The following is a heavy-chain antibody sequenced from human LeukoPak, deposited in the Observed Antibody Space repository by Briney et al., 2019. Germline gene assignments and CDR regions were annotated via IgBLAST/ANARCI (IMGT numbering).Heavy chain of an antibody. CDR3: VRQSLGASGLDR. D-gene: IGHD1-26*01. Sequence: GGSLRLSCAVSGFRFNSHHMHWVRQAPNKTLQWVAVAPHDGNSPLYAASVNGRFTISRDNSKDTLFLHMDSLRVDDTAIYYSVRQSLGASGLDRWGQGVLVTVSS. V-gene: IGHV3-30*03. J-gene: IGHJ5*02. CDR2: APHDGNSP. CDR1: GFRFNSHH.